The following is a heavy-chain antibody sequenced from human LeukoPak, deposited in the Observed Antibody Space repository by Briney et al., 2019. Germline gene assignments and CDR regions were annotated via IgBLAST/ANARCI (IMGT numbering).Heavy chain of an antibody. J-gene: IGHJ4*02. D-gene: IGHD6-13*01. Sequence: GGSLTLSCAASGFIFSDYYMSWIRQAPGKGLEWLSYISSSSIYTSYADSVKGRFTISRDNAKNSLYLQMNSLTTEDTAVYYCARDMAAAGDYWGQGTLVTVSS. CDR1: GFIFSDYY. V-gene: IGHV3-11*06. CDR3: ARDMAAAGDY. CDR2: ISSSSIYT.